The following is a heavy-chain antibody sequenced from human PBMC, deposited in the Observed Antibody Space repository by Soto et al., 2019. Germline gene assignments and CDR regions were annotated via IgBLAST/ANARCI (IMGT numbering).Heavy chain of an antibody. V-gene: IGHV1-8*01. J-gene: IGHJ3*02. CDR3: ARGKAARLLRALDI. CDR1: GYTLTSYD. Sequence: ASVKVSCKASGYTLTSYDINWVRQATGQGLEWMGWMNPNSGNTGYAQKFQGRVTMTRNTSISTAYMELSSLRSEDTAVYYCARGKAARLLRALDIWGQGTMVTVSS. CDR2: MNPNSGNT. D-gene: IGHD6-13*01.